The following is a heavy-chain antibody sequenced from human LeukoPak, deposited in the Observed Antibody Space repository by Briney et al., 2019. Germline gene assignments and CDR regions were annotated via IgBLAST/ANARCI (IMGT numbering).Heavy chain of an antibody. V-gene: IGHV3-13*01. D-gene: IGHD5-24*01. CDR1: GFTFSSHD. J-gene: IGHJ4*02. CDR3: ARDFRTQLDGYSPPYHFDY. Sequence: GGSLRLSCAVSGFTFSSHDLHWVRQAAGKGLGWVSTIGTTGDTFYPDSVKGRITISRDNAKNSLYLQMNSLRAEDTAMYYCARDFRTQLDGYSPPYHFDYWGQGVLVTVSS. CDR2: IGTTGDT.